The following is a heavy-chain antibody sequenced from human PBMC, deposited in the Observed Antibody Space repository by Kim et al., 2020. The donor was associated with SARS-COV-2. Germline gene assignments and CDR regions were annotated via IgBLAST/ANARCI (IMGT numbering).Heavy chain of an antibody. V-gene: IGHV3-66*02. J-gene: IGHJ6*02. Sequence: GGSLRLSCVASGISVSDNYMTWVRQAPGKGLECVSIIYIGGSTYYADSVKGRFTIPRDSSENTLYLQMNSLRFEDTAVYYCARDGVTLVRGPSIDHYYGMDVWGQGTTVTVSS. CDR1: GISVSDNY. CDR3: ARDGVTLVRGPSIDHYYGMDV. CDR2: IYIGGST. D-gene: IGHD3-10*01.